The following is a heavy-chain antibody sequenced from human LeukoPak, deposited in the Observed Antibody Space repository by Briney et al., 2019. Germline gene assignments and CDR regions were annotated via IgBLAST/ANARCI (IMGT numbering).Heavy chain of an antibody. Sequence: GESLKISCQGSGYSFTTYWIGWVRQMPGKGLEWMGIVYPDDSESRYSPSFQGQVTISADKSVSTAYLQWSSLKASDTAMYYCARRYSGRYEFDYWGQGTLVTVSS. CDR2: VYPDDSES. D-gene: IGHD1-26*01. CDR1: GYSFTTYW. CDR3: ARRYSGRYEFDY. V-gene: IGHV5-51*01. J-gene: IGHJ4*02.